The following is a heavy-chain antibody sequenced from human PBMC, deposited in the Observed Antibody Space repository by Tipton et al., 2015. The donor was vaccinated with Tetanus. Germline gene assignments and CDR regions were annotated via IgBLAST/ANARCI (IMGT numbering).Heavy chain of an antibody. CDR2: IYPGDSDT. V-gene: IGHV5-51*01. CDR3: ARAHCTDGVCNFDF. J-gene: IGHJ4*02. CDR1: GYIFNNYW. Sequence: QLVQSGGEVKKPGESLKISCKGSGYIFNNYWIGWVRQKPGKGLEWMGIIYPGDSDTRYSPSFQGQVTISVDKSINTAYLQWSSLEASDTSMFYCARAHCTDGVCNFDFWGQGALVTVAS. D-gene: IGHD2-8*01.